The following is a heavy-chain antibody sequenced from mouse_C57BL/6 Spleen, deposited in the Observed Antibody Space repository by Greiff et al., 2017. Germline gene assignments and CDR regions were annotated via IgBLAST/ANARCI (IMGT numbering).Heavy chain of an antibody. Sequence: LVESGAELVKPGASVKISCKASGYAFSSYWMNWVKQRPGKGLEWIGQIYPGDGDTNYNGKFKGKATLTADKSSSTAYMQLSSLTSEDSAVYFCARYYGSSLYWYFDVWGTGTTVTVSS. V-gene: IGHV1-80*01. CDR3: ARYYGSSLYWYFDV. CDR1: GYAFSSYW. J-gene: IGHJ1*03. CDR2: IYPGDGDT. D-gene: IGHD1-1*01.